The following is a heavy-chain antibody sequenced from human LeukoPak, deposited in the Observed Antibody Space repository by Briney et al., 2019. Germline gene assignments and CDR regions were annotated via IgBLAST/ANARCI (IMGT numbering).Heavy chain of an antibody. CDR3: ATYTHWVAGDV. CDR2: MNQDGSAK. Sequence: GGSLRLSCAASGFTFSDFWMSWVRQAPGKGLEWVANMNQDGSAKGYVDSVKGRFTISRDNARNSLYLQMSSLRPEDTAVYYCATYTHWVAGDVWGQGTTVTVSS. J-gene: IGHJ6*02. CDR1: GFTFSDFW. D-gene: IGHD3-16*01. V-gene: IGHV3-7*01.